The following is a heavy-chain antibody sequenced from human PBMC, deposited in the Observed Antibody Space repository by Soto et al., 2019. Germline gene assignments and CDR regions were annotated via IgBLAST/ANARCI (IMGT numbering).Heavy chain of an antibody. CDR3: ASSYVSVDRAFDY. D-gene: IGHD3-10*01. J-gene: IGHJ4*02. CDR2: INPILSMS. Sequence: QVQLVQSGAEVKKPGSSVRVSCKASGDTFTFYSINWVRQAPGLGLEWMGRINPILSMSNYAQRFQGRVTMTADKSTSTAYMELSSLRSEDTAMYYCASSYVSVDRAFDYWGQGALVTVSS. V-gene: IGHV1-69*02. CDR1: GDTFTFYS.